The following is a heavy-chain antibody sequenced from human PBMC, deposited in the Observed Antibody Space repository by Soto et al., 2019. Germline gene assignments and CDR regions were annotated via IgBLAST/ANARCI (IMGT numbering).Heavy chain of an antibody. J-gene: IGHJ4*02. D-gene: IGHD3-10*01. CDR1: GFTFKIYD. V-gene: IGHV3-21*01. CDR3: ARATRRSTLVRGVTTALDY. Sequence: GGSLRLSCEAFGFTFKIYDMNWVRQAPGKGLEWVSYISSTGSPMYYAESVKGRFTISRDNAKNSLFLQMNSLRGEDTAIYFCARATRRSTLVRGVTTALDYWGQGALVTVSS. CDR2: ISSTGSPM.